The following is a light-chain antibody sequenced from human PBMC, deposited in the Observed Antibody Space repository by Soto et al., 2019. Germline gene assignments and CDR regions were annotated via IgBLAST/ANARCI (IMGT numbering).Light chain of an antibody. CDR3: AAWDDSLNSPL. J-gene: IGLJ2*01. CDR2: TSD. CDR1: SSHVGSNS. V-gene: IGLV1-44*01. Sequence: QSVLTQPPSASGTPGQRVTISCSGTSSHVGSNSVSWYHHLPGTAPKLLIYTSDQRPSGVPDRFSGSKSDTSASLAISGLQSEDEADYYCAAWDDSLNSPLFGGGTKLTVL.